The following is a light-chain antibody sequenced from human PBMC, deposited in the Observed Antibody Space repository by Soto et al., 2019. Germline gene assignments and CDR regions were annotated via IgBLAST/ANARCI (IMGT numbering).Light chain of an antibody. J-gene: IGKJ1*01. Sequence: DIVMAQSPDSLAVPLGERATINCKSSQGVLHXSNNKNYLAWYQHKPGQPPKLLIYWASTRESGVPDRFSGSGSGTDFTLTISSLEPEDFAVYYCQQCANWPPKWTFGQGTKVDIK. CDR2: WAS. CDR1: QGVLHXSNNKNY. V-gene: IGKV4-1*01. CDR3: QQCANWPPKWT.